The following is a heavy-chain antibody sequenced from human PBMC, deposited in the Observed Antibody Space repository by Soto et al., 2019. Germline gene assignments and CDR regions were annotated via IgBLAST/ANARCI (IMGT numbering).Heavy chain of an antibody. J-gene: IGHJ3*02. CDR1: GGSISGSYYY. CDR2: IYYSGNT. D-gene: IGHD3-9*01. CDR3: ARGGIIFTDRDAFDT. V-gene: IGHV4-31*03. Sequence: PSETMSLPCTVSGGSISGSYYYWSWIRQHPGKGLEWIGYIYYSGNTHSNPSLKSRVDISVDTSKNQFSLKLNSLSAADMAVYYCARGGIIFTDRDAFDTWVQGSMVT.